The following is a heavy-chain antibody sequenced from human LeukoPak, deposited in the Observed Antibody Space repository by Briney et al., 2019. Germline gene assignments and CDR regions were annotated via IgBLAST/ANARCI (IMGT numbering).Heavy chain of an antibody. CDR2: ISSGRGYI. CDR3: ATSASTRDFDY. J-gene: IGHJ4*02. Sequence: GGSLRLSCAASGFTFSAYSMNWIRQAPGKGLEWVSSISSGRGYIYYADSMQGRFTISRDNAKNSLYLQMNSLRAEDTAVYYCATSASTRDFDYWGRGTLVTVSS. V-gene: IGHV3-21*01. D-gene: IGHD2-2*01. CDR1: GFTFSAYS.